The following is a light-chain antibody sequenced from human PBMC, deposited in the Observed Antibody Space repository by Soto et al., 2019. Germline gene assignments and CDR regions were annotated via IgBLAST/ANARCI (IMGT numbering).Light chain of an antibody. Sequence: DIQMTQSPSSLSASVGDRVTITCRASQSIRNFLNWYQQKPGKAPKVLIYAASSLQSGVPSRFGGSGSGTDFTLTISSLQPEDSATYYCQQSYSTPTFGQGTKVDIK. CDR1: QSIRNF. CDR2: AAS. J-gene: IGKJ1*01. CDR3: QQSYSTPT. V-gene: IGKV1-39*01.